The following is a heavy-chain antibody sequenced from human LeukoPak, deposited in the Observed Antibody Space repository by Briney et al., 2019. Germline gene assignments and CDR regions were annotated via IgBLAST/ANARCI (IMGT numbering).Heavy chain of an antibody. CDR2: ISAYNGNT. CDR3: ARDIADILTGYYGGDY. CDR1: GYTFTSYG. J-gene: IGHJ4*02. V-gene: IGHV1-18*01. D-gene: IGHD3-9*01. Sequence: ASVKVSCKASGYTFTSYGISWVRQAPGQGLEWMGWISAYNGNTNYAQKLQDRLTMTTDTSTSTSYIELSSLRSDDTAVYYCARDIADILTGYYGGDYWGQGTLVTVSS.